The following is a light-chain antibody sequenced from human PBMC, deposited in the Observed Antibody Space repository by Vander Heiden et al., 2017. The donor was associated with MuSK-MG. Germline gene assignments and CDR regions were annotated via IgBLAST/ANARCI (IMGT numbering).Light chain of an antibody. Sequence: QAALTQPASVSGSPGQSITISCTGTSRDVGDGNYVSWYQQHPGKAPKLMIYDVNNRPSGVSNRFSASKSGNTASLTISGLHVVDEADYYCSSRTSYNSWVFGGAPSPTVL. CDR3: SSRTSYNSWV. J-gene: IGLJ3*02. CDR2: DVN. V-gene: IGLV2-14*03. CDR1: SRDVGDGNY.